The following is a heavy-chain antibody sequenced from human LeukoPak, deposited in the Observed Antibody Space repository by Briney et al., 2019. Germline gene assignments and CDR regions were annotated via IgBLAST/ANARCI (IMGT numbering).Heavy chain of an antibody. D-gene: IGHD2-2*02. CDR3: ATEVPYCSSTSCYNAPPDAFDI. CDR2: ISSSSSYI. J-gene: IGHJ3*02. Sequence: SGGSLRLSCAASGFTFSSYSMNWVRQAPGKGLEWVSSISSSSSYIYYADSVKGRFTISRDNAKNSLYLQMNSLRAEDTAVYYCATEVPYCSSTSCYNAPPDAFDIWGQGTMVTVSS. V-gene: IGHV3-21*01. CDR1: GFTFSSYS.